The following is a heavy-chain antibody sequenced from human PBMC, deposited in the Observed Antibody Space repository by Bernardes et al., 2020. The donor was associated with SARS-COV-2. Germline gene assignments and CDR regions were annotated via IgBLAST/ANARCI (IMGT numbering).Heavy chain of an antibody. J-gene: IGHJ3*02. D-gene: IGHD3-10*01. CDR3: AQTKRYSYGGRGSFET. CDR1: GFSLSTSGVG. CDR2: IYWNDDK. Sequence: SGPTLVKPTQTLTLTCTFSGFSLSTSGVGVGWLRQPPGEALEWLALIYWNDDKRYNSFLKSRVTITKDTSKNQVDLRMTNMDPVDSGTYYCAQTKRYSYGGRGSFETWGQGTMVTVSS. V-gene: IGHV2-5*01.